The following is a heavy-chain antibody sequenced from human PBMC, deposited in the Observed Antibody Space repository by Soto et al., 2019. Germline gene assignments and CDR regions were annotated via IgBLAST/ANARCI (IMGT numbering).Heavy chain of an antibody. J-gene: IGHJ5*02. CDR3: ARVGEQWRVPWYWFAP. V-gene: IGHV1-46*03. D-gene: IGHD6-19*01. Sequence: ASVKVSCKASGYTFTGYYMHLVRQAPGQGLEWMGIINPSGGSTSYAQKFQGRVTMTRDTSTSTVYMELSSLRSEDTAVYYCARVGEQWRVPWYWFAPWGQGTLVTGSS. CDR2: INPSGGST. CDR1: GYTFTGYY.